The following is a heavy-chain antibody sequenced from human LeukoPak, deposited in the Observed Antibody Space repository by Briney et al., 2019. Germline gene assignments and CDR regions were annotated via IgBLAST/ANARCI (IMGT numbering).Heavy chain of an antibody. CDR2: IDDSGST. CDR3: ARAGYYDSSGYYHFDY. J-gene: IGHJ4*02. D-gene: IGHD3-22*01. Sequence: GSLRLSCSASGFSFNNYAMSWIRQPPGKGLEWIGYIDDSGSTNYNPSLKSRVTISVDTSKNQFSLKLRSVTAADTAVYYCARAGYYDSSGYYHFDYWGQGTLVTVSS. CDR1: GFSFNNYA. V-gene: IGHV4-59*01.